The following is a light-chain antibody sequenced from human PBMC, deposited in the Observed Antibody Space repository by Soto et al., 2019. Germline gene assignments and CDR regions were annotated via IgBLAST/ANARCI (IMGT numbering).Light chain of an antibody. Sequence: EIVLTQSPATLSLSPGERATLSCRASQSVSSYLAWYQQQPGQAPRLLIYDASHRATGIPARFTCSGSETDFTLTISSLEPEDVAVHYCQHRSNWLITVGQGTRLEIK. V-gene: IGKV3-11*01. CDR1: QSVSSY. J-gene: IGKJ5*01. CDR3: QHRSNWLIT. CDR2: DAS.